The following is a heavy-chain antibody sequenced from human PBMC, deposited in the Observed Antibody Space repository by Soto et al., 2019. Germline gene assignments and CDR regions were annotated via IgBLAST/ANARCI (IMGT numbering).Heavy chain of an antibody. J-gene: IGHJ4*02. CDR1: GYTFTSYG. D-gene: IGHD1-26*01. CDR3: ARDGRYSGSYGGYYFDY. V-gene: IGHV1-18*01. CDR2: ISANNGNT. Sequence: QVQLVQSGAEVKKPGASVKVSCKASGYTFTSYGISWVRQAPGQGLEWMGWISANNGNTNYAQKIQGRVTMTTVTSTSTAYMELRSLRSDDTAVYYCARDGRYSGSYGGYYFDYWGQGTLVTVSS.